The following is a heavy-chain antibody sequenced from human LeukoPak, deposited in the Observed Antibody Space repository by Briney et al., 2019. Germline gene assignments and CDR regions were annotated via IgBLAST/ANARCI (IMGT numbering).Heavy chain of an antibody. CDR3: ARETSSSWYSPYYYYYGMDV. CDR1: GGTFSSYA. CDR2: IIPIFGTA. V-gene: IGHV1-69*13. D-gene: IGHD6-13*01. J-gene: IGHJ6*02. Sequence: GASVKVSCKASGGTFSSYAISWVRQAPGQGLEWMGGIIPIFGTANYAQKFQGRVTITADESTSTAYMELSSLRSEDTAVYYCARETSSSWYSPYYYYYGMDVWGQGTTVTVSS.